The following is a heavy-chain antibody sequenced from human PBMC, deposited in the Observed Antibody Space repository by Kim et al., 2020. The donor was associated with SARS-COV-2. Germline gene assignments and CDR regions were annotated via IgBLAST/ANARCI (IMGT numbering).Heavy chain of an antibody. J-gene: IGHJ4*02. CDR3: ARPYSSGWTLDY. CDR2: IIPIFGTA. D-gene: IGHD6-19*01. Sequence: SVKVSCKASGGTFSSYAISWVRQAPGQGLEWMGGIIPIFGTANYAQKFQGRVTITADESTSTAYMELSSLRSEDTAVYYCARPYSSGWTLDYWGQGTLVTVSS. V-gene: IGHV1-69*13. CDR1: GGTFSSYA.